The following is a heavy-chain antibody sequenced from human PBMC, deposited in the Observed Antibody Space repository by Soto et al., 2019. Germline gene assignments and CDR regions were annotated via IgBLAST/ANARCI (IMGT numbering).Heavy chain of an antibody. Sequence: WGSLRLSCAASGFTFVNYGIHFFRQSPFKWLEWVAFISDDGSNKYYADSMKGRFTMSRDNSKSTLYLQMNSLRVEDTAVYYCTKRRNVLRFLEWSSGMEVWGQGTTVTVSS. CDR3: TKRRNVLRFLEWSSGMEV. CDR1: GFTFVNYG. J-gene: IGHJ6*02. D-gene: IGHD3-3*01. CDR2: ISDDGSNK. V-gene: IGHV3-30*18.